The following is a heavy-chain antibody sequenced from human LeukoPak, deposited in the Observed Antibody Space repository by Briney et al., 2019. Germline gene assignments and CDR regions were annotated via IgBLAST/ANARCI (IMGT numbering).Heavy chain of an antibody. D-gene: IGHD1-14*01. CDR1: GFTFSSYA. V-gene: IGHV3-23*01. Sequence: GGSLRLSCAASGFTFSSYAMSWVRQAPGKGLEWVSAISGSGGSTYYADSVKGRFTISRDNSKNTLYLQMNSLRAEDTAVYYCAESPRPGGYFDYWGQGTLVTVSS. CDR2: ISGSGGST. J-gene: IGHJ4*02. CDR3: AESPRPGGYFDY.